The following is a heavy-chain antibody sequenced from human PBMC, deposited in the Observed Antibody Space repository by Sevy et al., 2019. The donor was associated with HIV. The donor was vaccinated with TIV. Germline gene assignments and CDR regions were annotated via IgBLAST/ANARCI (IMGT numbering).Heavy chain of an antibody. J-gene: IGHJ4*02. CDR3: TRWKAAQSIFDY. Sequence: GGSLRLSCTASGFTFGDYCMSWVRQAPGKGLEWVAFLKSDVYGGTVDHAASVRGRFVISRDDSKTIAYLQMNDLKTEDTGAYYSTRWKAAQSIFDYWGQGALVTVSS. CDR1: GFTFGDYC. V-gene: IGHV3-49*04. D-gene: IGHD6-13*01. CDR2: LKSDVYGGTV.